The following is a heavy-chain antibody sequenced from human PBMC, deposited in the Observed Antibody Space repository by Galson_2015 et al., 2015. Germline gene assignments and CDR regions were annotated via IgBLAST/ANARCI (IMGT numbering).Heavy chain of an antibody. V-gene: IGHV1-18*01. J-gene: IGHJ4*02. Sequence: SVKVSCKASGYTFTSYGISWVRQAPGQGLEWMGWISAYNGNTNYAQKLQGRVTMTTDTSTSTAYTELRSLRSDDTAVYYCAREILARKHYFDYWGQGTLVTVSS. D-gene: IGHD1-14*01. CDR1: GYTFTSYG. CDR3: AREILARKHYFDY. CDR2: ISAYNGNT.